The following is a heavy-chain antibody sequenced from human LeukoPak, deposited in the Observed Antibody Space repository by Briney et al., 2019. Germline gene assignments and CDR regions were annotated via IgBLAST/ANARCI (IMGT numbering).Heavy chain of an antibody. CDR3: AKDPGRSGSYLYFDY. Sequence: GGSLRLSCAASGFTFSSYAMSWVRQAPGKGLEWVSAISGSGGSTYYADSVKGRFTISRDNSKNTLYLQMNSLRAEDTAVYYCAKDPGRSGSYLYFDYWGQGTLVTVSS. CDR2: ISGSGGST. J-gene: IGHJ4*02. D-gene: IGHD1-26*01. CDR1: GFTFSSYA. V-gene: IGHV3-23*01.